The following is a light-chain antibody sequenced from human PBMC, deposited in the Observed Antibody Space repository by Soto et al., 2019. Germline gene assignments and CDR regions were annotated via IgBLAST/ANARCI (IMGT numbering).Light chain of an antibody. Sequence: EIVMTQSPATLSVSPGERATLSCRASQSVSSNLAWYQQKPHQAPRLLIYGASTRATGIPARFSGSGSGTEFTLTISSLQSEDFAVYYCQQYNNWPSWTFGQGTKVEIK. V-gene: IGKV3-15*01. CDR3: QQYNNWPSWT. J-gene: IGKJ1*01. CDR1: QSVSSN. CDR2: GAS.